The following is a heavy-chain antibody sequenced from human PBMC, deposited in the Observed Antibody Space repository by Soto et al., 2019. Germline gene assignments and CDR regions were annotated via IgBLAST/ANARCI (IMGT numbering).Heavy chain of an antibody. CDR1: GFTFSSYG. CDR2: IWYDGSNK. Sequence: GGSLRLSCAASGFTFSSYGMHWVRQAPGKGLEWVAVIWYDGSNKYYADSVKGRFTISRDNSKNTLYLQMNSLRAEDTAVYYCARDGRFILEYYYYYYMDVWGKGTTVTVSS. D-gene: IGHD3-3*01. J-gene: IGHJ6*03. V-gene: IGHV3-33*01. CDR3: ARDGRFILEYYYYYYMDV.